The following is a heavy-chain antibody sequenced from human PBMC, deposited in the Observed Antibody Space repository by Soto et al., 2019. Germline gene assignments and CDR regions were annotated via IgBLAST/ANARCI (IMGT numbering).Heavy chain of an antibody. J-gene: IGHJ4*02. D-gene: IGHD3-3*01. V-gene: IGHV3-11*01. Sequence: GGSLRLSCAASGYTFSDYYMSWIRQAPGKGLEWISYIDTSGTKIYYADSVKGRFTITRDNAKNSLYLEMNSLRDEDTAVYYCASHYDMWSGYLSPVDYWGPGTLVIVSS. CDR3: ASHYDMWSGYLSPVDY. CDR1: GYTFSDYY. CDR2: IDTSGTKI.